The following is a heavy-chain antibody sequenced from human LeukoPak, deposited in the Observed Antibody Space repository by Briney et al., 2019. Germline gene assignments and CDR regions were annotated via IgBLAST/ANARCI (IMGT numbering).Heavy chain of an antibody. CDR2: IYYSGST. Sequence: SETLSLTCTISGGSISSYYWSWIRQPPGKGLEWIGYIYYSGSTYYNPSLKSRVTISVDTSKNQFSLKLSSVTAADTAVYYCASGYRGYYSEGVGYWGQGTLVTVSS. D-gene: IGHD3-22*01. J-gene: IGHJ4*02. V-gene: IGHV4-59*06. CDR3: ASGYRGYYSEGVGY. CDR1: GGSISSYY.